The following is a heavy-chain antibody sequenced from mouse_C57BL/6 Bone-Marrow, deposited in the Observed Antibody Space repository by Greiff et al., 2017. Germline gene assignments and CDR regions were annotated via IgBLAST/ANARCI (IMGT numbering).Heavy chain of an antibody. Sequence: QVQLQQPGAELVKPGASVKLSCKASGYTFTSYWMHWVKQRPGQGLEWIGMIHPNSGSTNYNEKFKSKATLTVDKSSSTAYMQLSSLTSEDSAVCYCAGTPYYYDMDCWGQGTSVTVSS. D-gene: IGHD2-14*01. CDR3: AGTPYYYDMDC. CDR1: GYTFTSYW. V-gene: IGHV1-64*01. CDR2: IHPNSGST. J-gene: IGHJ4*01.